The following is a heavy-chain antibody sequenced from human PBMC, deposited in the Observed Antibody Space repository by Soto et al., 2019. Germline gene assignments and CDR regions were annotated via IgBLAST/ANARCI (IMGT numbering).Heavy chain of an antibody. Sequence: QLVESGGGLTQAGGSLRLSCVGSGFFFNNYDMHWVRQVRGKGLEGVSAIGAADDPYYSVSVKGRFIVSRDNAQKSFYLQMNNLRAADTAVYFCARAYTDQLPRRGDYYSALDVWGRGTTVTVSS. CDR3: ARAYTDQLPRRGDYYSALDV. V-gene: IGHV3-13*05. CDR2: IGAADDP. D-gene: IGHD2-2*01. CDR1: GFFFNNYD. J-gene: IGHJ6*02.